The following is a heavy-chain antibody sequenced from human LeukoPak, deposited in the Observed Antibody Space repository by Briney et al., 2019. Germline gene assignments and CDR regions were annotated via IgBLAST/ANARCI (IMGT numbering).Heavy chain of an antibody. J-gene: IGHJ4*02. CDR3: ARDRWSSTSYSDY. CDR1: GFTFSNYG. V-gene: IGHV3-33*01. D-gene: IGHD2-2*01. CDR2: IWYDGNNK. Sequence: GGSLRLSCAASGFTFSNYGMHWVRQAPGKGLEWVAVIWYDGNNKYYADSVKGRFTISRDNSKNTLYLQMNSLRAEDTAVYYCARDRWSSTSYSDYWGQGTLVTVSS.